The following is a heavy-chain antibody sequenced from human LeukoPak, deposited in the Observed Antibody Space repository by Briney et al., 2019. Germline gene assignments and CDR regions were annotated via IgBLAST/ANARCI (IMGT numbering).Heavy chain of an antibody. CDR3: ARDAGDYYDSSGYPDY. Sequence: SETLSLTCTVSGDSISSYFWSWIRQPPGKGLEWIGSIYYSGGTYYNPSLKSRVTISVDTSKNQFSLKLSSVTAADTAVYYCARDAGDYYDSSGYPDYWGQGTLVTVSS. CDR2: IYYSGGT. V-gene: IGHV4-59*12. D-gene: IGHD3-22*01. CDR1: GDSISSYF. J-gene: IGHJ4*02.